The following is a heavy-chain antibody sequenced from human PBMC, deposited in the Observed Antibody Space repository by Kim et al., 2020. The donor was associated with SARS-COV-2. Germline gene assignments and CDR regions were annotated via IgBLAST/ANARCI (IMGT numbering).Heavy chain of an antibody. V-gene: IGHV3-7*01. J-gene: IGHJ4*02. D-gene: IGHD3-22*01. CDR3: ARTSLYDSGAYEDY. CDR2: IGQDGSRK. Sequence: GGSLRLSCAASGFTFSTYWMTWVRQVPGKGLEWVANIGQDGSRKNYVDSVKGRFTISRDNAKNALYMQMNNLGAEDTAVFYCARTSLYDSGAYEDYWGPGTLVTVSS. CDR1: GFTFSTYW.